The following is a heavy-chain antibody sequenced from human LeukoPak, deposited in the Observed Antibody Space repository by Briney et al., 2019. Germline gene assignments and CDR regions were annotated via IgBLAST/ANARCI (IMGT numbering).Heavy chain of an antibody. Sequence: GGSLRLSCAASGFTFNIFAMHWVRQAPGKGLECVAGIWYDGSNKYYADSVKGRFTISRDNSKNTLYLEMNSLRVEDTAVYYCAKDMDVYGSGSYYKGFDYWGQGTLVAVAS. CDR2: IWYDGSNK. CDR1: GFTFNIFA. CDR3: AKDMDVYGSGSYYKGFDY. D-gene: IGHD3-10*01. V-gene: IGHV3-33*06. J-gene: IGHJ4*02.